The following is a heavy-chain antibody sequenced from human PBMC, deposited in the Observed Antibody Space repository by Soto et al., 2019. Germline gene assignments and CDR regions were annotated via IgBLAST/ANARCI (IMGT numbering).Heavy chain of an antibody. J-gene: IGHJ4*02. Sequence: ASVKVSCKASGYTFTSYGISWVRQAPGEGLEWMGWISVHNGNTNYVQKFQGRVTVTTDTSTSTAYMDLRSLRSDDTAVYYCARDGNWRLDYWGQGALVTVSS. D-gene: IGHD1-1*01. V-gene: IGHV1-18*01. CDR1: GYTFTSYG. CDR2: ISVHNGNT. CDR3: ARDGNWRLDY.